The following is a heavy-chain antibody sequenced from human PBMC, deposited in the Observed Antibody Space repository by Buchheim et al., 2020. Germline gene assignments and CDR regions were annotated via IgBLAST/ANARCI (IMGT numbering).Heavy chain of an antibody. Sequence: QVQLAESGGDLVKPGGSLTLSCAASGFTFSDYYMSWLRQAPGKGLEWISYISSSGNTMYYADSVEGRFIISRDNAKNSLYLHMNNLRAEDTALYYCARAQGYSSSSSVGYWGQGTL. D-gene: IGHD6-6*01. CDR2: ISSSGNTM. V-gene: IGHV3-11*01. J-gene: IGHJ4*02. CDR3: ARAQGYSSSSSVGY. CDR1: GFTFSDYY.